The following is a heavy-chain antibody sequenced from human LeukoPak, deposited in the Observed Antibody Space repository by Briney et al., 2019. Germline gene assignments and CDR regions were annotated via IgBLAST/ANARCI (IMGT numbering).Heavy chain of an antibody. Sequence: PSETLSLTCTVSGGSISSGDYYWSWIRQPPGKGLEWIGYIYYSGSTYYNPSLKSRVTISVDTSKNQFSLKLSSVTAADTAVYYCASFGHTMLGDYYDSSGYQNWGQGTLVTVSS. D-gene: IGHD3-22*01. J-gene: IGHJ4*02. CDR1: GGSISSGDYY. CDR2: IYYSGST. V-gene: IGHV4-30-4*02. CDR3: ASFGHTMLGDYYDSSGYQN.